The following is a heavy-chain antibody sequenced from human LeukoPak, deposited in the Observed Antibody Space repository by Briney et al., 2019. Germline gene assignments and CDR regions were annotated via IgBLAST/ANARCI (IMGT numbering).Heavy chain of an antibody. CDR3: ARARGDPFDY. V-gene: IGHV1-18*01. CDR2: ISAYNGNT. D-gene: IGHD2-21*01. Sequence: ASVKVSCKASGYTFTSYGISWVRQAPGQGLEWMGWISAYNGNTDYAQKFQGRVTMTTDTSTSTAYMELSRLRSDDTAVYYCARARGDPFDYWGQGTLVTVSS. CDR1: GYTFTSYG. J-gene: IGHJ4*02.